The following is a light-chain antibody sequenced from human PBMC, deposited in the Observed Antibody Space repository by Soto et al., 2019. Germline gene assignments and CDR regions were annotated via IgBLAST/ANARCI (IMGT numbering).Light chain of an antibody. Sequence: DIQMTQSPSSVSASVGDRVTITCRASQGISSWLVWYQQKPEKAPKLLIYAAYTLQSGVPSRFSGSGSGTDFTLTISSLQPEDFATYYCQQTDSFPYTFGQGTKLEIK. V-gene: IGKV1-12*01. CDR2: AAY. CDR3: QQTDSFPYT. CDR1: QGISSW. J-gene: IGKJ2*01.